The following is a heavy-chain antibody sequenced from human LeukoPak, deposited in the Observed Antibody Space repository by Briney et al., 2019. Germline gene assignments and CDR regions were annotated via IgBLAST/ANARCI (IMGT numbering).Heavy chain of an antibody. J-gene: IGHJ6*02. Sequence: SETLSLTCTVSGASIFGQYWSWIRRPPGRGLEWVGYIHYTGRTHYNPSLKSRVTMSVDTSKNQFSLKLRSVTAADAAVYYCVRGSALYYYGSEDYYGMDVWGQGTTVTVSS. CDR1: GASIFGQY. CDR2: IHYTGRT. CDR3: VRGSALYYYGSEDYYGMDV. D-gene: IGHD3-10*01. V-gene: IGHV4-59*11.